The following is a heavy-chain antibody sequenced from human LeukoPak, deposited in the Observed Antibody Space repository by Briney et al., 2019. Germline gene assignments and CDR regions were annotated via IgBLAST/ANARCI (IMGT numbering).Heavy chain of an antibody. CDR3: ARGSDYYDSSAPRWFDP. J-gene: IGHJ5*02. V-gene: IGHV4-61*09. D-gene: IGHD3-22*01. CDR1: GGSISSASYY. Sequence: SQTLSLTCTVSGGSISSASYYWSWIRQPAGKGLEWIGYIYYSGSTNYNPSLKSRVTISVDTSKNQFSLKLSSVTAADTAVYYCARGSDYYDSSAPRWFDPWGQGTLVTVSS. CDR2: IYYSGST.